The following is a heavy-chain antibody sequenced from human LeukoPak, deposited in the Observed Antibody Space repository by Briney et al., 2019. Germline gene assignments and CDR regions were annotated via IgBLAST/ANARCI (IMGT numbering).Heavy chain of an antibody. D-gene: IGHD1-7*01. CDR2: IYPGDSDT. Sequence: GESLKISCKGSGYRFTDYWIGWVRQMPGKGLEWMGIIYPGDSDTRYSPSFQGQVTISADKPINTAHLQWSSLKASDTAMYYCARGAAGTTPDYYYFGLDVWGQGTTVRVSS. V-gene: IGHV5-51*04. CDR1: GYRFTDYW. J-gene: IGHJ6*02. CDR3: ARGAAGTTPDYYYFGLDV.